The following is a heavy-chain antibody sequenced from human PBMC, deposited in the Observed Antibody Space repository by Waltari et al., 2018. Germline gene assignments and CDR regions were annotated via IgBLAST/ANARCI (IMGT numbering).Heavy chain of an antibody. CDR1: GGSTSRYY. J-gene: IGHJ4*02. CDR2: IYSSGST. Sequence: QVQLQESGPGLVKPSETLSLTCTVSGGSTSRYYWVWIRQPPGKGLEWIGYIYSSGSTNYNPSLKSRVIISVDTSKNQFSLKVRSMNAADTAVYYCARDRGYQDYWGQGTLVTVSS. D-gene: IGHD3-10*01. CDR3: ARDRGYQDY. V-gene: IGHV4-59*01.